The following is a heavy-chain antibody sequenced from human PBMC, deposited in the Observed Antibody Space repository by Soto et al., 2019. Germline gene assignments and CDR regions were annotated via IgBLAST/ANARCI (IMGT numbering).Heavy chain of an antibody. Sequence: GESLKISCKGSGYSFTSYWIGWVRQMPGKGLEWVGIIYPGDSETRYSPSFQGQVTISADKSISTAYLQWSSLKASDTAMYYCARQLLGFCSSTSCLNYYYYGMDVWGQGTTVTVSS. D-gene: IGHD2-2*01. CDR2: IYPGDSET. V-gene: IGHV5-51*01. CDR1: GYSFTSYW. CDR3: ARQLLGFCSSTSCLNYYYYGMDV. J-gene: IGHJ6*02.